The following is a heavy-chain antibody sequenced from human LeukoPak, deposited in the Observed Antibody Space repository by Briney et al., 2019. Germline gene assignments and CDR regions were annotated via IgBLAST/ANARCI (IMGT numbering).Heavy chain of an antibody. CDR1: GGSISSSSYY. CDR2: IHYSGNT. Sequence: SETLSLTCTVSGGSISSSSYYWVWVRQPPGRGLEWIGSIHYSGNTYYNPSLKSRVTISVDSSKNQFSLRLSSLTAADTAVYYCARLLVAQDKPTNYFDYWGQGTLVTVSS. V-gene: IGHV4-39*07. CDR3: ARLLVAQDKPTNYFDY. D-gene: IGHD5-12*01. J-gene: IGHJ4*02.